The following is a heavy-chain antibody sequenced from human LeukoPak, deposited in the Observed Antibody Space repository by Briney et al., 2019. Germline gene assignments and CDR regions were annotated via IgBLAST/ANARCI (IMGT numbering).Heavy chain of an antibody. CDR3: ARGGGGSPVFGVVIAYFDY. CDR1: GGSISNYY. V-gene: IGHV4-59*01. D-gene: IGHD3-3*01. CDR2: IYYSGST. Sequence: SETLSLTCTVSGGSISNYYWSWIRQPPGKGLEWIGYIYYSGSTNYNPSLKSRATISVDTSKNQFSLKLSSVTAADTAVYYCARGGGGSPVFGVVIAYFDYWGQGTLVTVSS. J-gene: IGHJ4*02.